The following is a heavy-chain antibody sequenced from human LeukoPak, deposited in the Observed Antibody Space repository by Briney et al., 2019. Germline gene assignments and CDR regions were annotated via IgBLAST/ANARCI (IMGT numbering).Heavy chain of an antibody. CDR2: IKQDGSEK. J-gene: IGHJ4*02. CDR1: GFTFSSYW. Sequence: EGSLRLSCAASGFTFSSYWMSWVRQAPGKGLEWVANIKQDGSEKYYVDSVKGRFTISRDNAKNSLYLQMNSLRAEDTAVYYCARVDNSSSWYYFDYWGQGTLVTVSS. CDR3: ARVDNSSSWYYFDY. D-gene: IGHD6-13*01. V-gene: IGHV3-7*01.